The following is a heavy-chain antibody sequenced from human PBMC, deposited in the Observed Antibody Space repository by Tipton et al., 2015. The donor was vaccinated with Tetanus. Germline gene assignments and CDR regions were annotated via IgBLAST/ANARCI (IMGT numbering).Heavy chain of an antibody. J-gene: IGHJ6*02. CDR2: ISSSGSTI. D-gene: IGHD6-13*01. CDR3: ATNSIAAAGTREDYYYYGMDV. V-gene: IGHV3-11*01. Sequence: SLRLSCAASGFTFSDYYMSWIRQAPGKGLEWVSYISSSGSTIYYADSVKGRFTISRDNAKNSLYLQMNSLRAEDTAVYYCATNSIAAAGTREDYYYYGMDVWGQGTTVTVSS. CDR1: GFTFSDYY.